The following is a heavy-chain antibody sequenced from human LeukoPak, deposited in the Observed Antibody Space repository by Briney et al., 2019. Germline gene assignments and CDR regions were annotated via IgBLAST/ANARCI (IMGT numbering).Heavy chain of an antibody. V-gene: IGHV3-30*18. CDR3: AKTYYYDSSGPFDY. J-gene: IGHJ4*02. D-gene: IGHD3-22*01. CDR1: GFTFSSYG. Sequence: GRSLRLSCAAPGFTFSSYGMHWVRQAPGKGLEWVAVISYDGSNKYYADSVKGRFTISRDNSKNTLYLQMNSLRAEDTAVYYCAKTYYYDSSGPFDYWGQGTLVTVSS. CDR2: ISYDGSNK.